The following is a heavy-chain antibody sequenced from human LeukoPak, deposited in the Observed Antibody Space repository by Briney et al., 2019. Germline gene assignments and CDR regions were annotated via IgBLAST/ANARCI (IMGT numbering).Heavy chain of an antibody. V-gene: IGHV4-34*01. CDR3: AGAENCGGDCYLLGGDY. Sequence: SETLSLTCAVYGGSFSGYYWSWIRQPPGKGLEGIGEINHSRRTNYNPSLKSRVTISVDTSNNQFSLKLSSVTAADTAVYYCAGAENCGGDCYLLGGDYWGQGTLVTVSS. CDR1: GGSFSGYY. D-gene: IGHD2-21*02. J-gene: IGHJ4*02. CDR2: INHSRRT.